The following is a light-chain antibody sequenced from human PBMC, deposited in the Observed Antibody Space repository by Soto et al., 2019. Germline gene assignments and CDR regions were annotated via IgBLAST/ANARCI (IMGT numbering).Light chain of an antibody. CDR3: QSYDSSLSVFYV. Sequence: QSVLTQPPSVSGAPGQRVTIPCTGSSSNIGAGYDVHWYQQLPGTAPKLLIYGNSNRPSGVPDRFSASKSGTSASLAITGLQAEDEADYYCQSYDSSLSVFYVFGTGTKVTVL. J-gene: IGLJ1*01. CDR1: SSNIGAGYD. V-gene: IGLV1-40*01. CDR2: GNS.